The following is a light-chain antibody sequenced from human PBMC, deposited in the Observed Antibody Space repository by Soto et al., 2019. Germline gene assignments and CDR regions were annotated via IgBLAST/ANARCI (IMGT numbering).Light chain of an antibody. CDR2: DND. J-gene: IGLJ2*01. CDR1: SSNIGNNY. Sequence: QSVLTQPPSVSAAPGQKVTISCSGSSSNIGNNYVSWYQQLPGTAPKLLIYDNDKRPSGIPDRFSDSKSGTSATLGVTGLQTGDEADYYCATWDSSLSAGVFGGGTKLTVL. V-gene: IGLV1-51*01. CDR3: ATWDSSLSAGV.